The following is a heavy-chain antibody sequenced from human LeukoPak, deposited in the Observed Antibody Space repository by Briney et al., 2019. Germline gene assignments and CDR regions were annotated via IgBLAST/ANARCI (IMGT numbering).Heavy chain of an antibody. V-gene: IGHV5-51*01. CDR3: ARSLEDNYDKSRSFQH. Sequence: GESLKFSCMGSGYTFSSYWIGWVRQLPGKGLEWMGIIYPGDSDTRYSPSFQGQVTISADKSISTAYLQWSALKASDTAQYYCARSLEDNYDKSRSFQHWGQGTLVTVSS. J-gene: IGHJ1*01. D-gene: IGHD3-16*01. CDR2: IYPGDSDT. CDR1: GYTFSSYW.